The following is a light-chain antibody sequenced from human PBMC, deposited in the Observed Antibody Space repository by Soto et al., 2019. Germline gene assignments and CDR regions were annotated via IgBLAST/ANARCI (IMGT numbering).Light chain of an antibody. CDR3: QAWDSSTEV. CDR2: QDI. J-gene: IGLJ1*01. V-gene: IGLV3-1*01. Sequence: SFELTQPPSVSVSPGQTASITCSGDKLGDKYACWYQQKPGQSPVLVIYQDIKRPSGIPERFSGSNSGNTATLIICGTQAMDEADYYCQAWDSSTEVFGTGTKVTVL. CDR1: KLGDKY.